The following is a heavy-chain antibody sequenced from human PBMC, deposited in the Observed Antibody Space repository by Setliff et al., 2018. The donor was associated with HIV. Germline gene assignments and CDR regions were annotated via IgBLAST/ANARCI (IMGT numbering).Heavy chain of an antibody. Sequence: SETLSLTCTVSGGSISSYYWSWIRQPPGKGLEWIGSIYHSGSTNYNPSLKSRVTISVDTSKNQSSLKLSSVTAADTAVYYCARGRLYGVVDYWGQGTLVTVSS. CDR3: ARGRLYGVVDY. J-gene: IGHJ4*02. CDR1: GGSISSYY. V-gene: IGHV4-59*12. CDR2: IYHSGST. D-gene: IGHD3-10*01.